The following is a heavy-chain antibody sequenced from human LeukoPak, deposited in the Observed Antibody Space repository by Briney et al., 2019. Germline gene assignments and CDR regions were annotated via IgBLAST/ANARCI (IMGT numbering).Heavy chain of an antibody. V-gene: IGHV3-23*01. CDR3: AKESRNFFGVIFTKGLDS. J-gene: IGHJ4*02. Sequence: GGSLRLSCAASGFTFSSYGMHWVRQAPGRGLEWVSGISGCGDSTYYADSVKGRSTISRDNSKNTLYLQLSNLSPEDTAVYYCAKESRNFFGVIFTKGLDSWGQGTLVTVSS. CDR2: ISGCGDST. CDR1: GFTFSSYG. D-gene: IGHD3-3*01.